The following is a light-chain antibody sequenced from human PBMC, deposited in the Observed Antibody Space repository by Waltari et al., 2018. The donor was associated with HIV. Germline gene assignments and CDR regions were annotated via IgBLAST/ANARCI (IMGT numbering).Light chain of an antibody. J-gene: IGLJ3*02. CDR3: VLYMGSGISV. Sequence: QTVVTQEPSFSVSPGGTVTLTCGLTSGSASPSSYPSWYQQTPGQAPRTLIYSTNTRSSGVPDRFSGSILGNKAALTITGAQADDESDYYCVLYMGSGISVFGGGTKLTVL. CDR1: SGSASPSSY. V-gene: IGLV8-61*01. CDR2: STN.